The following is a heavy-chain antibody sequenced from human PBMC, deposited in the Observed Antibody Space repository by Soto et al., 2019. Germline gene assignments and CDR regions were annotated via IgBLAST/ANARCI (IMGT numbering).Heavy chain of an antibody. D-gene: IGHD5-18*01. Sequence: PGGSLRLSXAASGFTFSSFWMSWVRQAPGKGLEWVANIKQDGSEKYYVDSVKGRFTISRDNAKNSLYLQMNSLRAEDTAVYYCARARPGYSYDLFDYWGQGTLVTVSS. V-gene: IGHV3-7*01. CDR3: ARARPGYSYDLFDY. CDR2: IKQDGSEK. J-gene: IGHJ4*02. CDR1: GFTFSSFW.